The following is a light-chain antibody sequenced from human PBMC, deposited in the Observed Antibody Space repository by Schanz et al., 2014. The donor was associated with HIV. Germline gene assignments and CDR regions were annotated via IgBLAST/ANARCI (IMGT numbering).Light chain of an antibody. V-gene: IGKV3-20*01. CDR2: GAS. CDR3: QQYGSSRT. Sequence: EIVMTQSPATLSVSPGERATLSCRASQSVSSNLAWYQQKPGQAPRLLIFGASNRATGIPDRFSGGGSGTDFILTISRLEPEDFAVYYCQQYGSSRTFGQGTKVEIK. J-gene: IGKJ1*01. CDR1: QSVSSN.